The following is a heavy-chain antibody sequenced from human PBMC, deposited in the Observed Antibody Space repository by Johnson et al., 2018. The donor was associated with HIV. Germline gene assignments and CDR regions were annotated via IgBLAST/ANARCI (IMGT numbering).Heavy chain of an antibody. CDR3: ARESRDGPNLRAFDI. CDR2: IGKVSDT. CDR1: GFIFRSYD. Sequence: VQLVESGGGLVQPGGSLRLSCAASGFIFRSYDMHWVRQTAGKGLEWVSAIGKVSDTYHADSVKGRFIISRDNSKNAVYLQMNNLRAGDTAVYFCARESRDGPNLRAFDIWGQGTTVIVSS. D-gene: IGHD5-24*01. V-gene: IGHV3-13*01. J-gene: IGHJ3*02.